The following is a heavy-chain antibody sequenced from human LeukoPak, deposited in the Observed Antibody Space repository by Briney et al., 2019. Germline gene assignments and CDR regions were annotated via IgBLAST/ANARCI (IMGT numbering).Heavy chain of an antibody. D-gene: IGHD6-6*01. CDR3: ARELPQYSSSSPPGY. Sequence: GGPLRLSCAASGFTFSSYSMNWVRQAPGKELEWVSSISSSSSYIYYADSVKGRFTISRDNAKNSLYLQMNGLRAEDTAVYYCARELPQYSSSSPPGYWGQGTLVTVSS. CDR1: GFTFSSYS. CDR2: ISSSSSYI. J-gene: IGHJ4*02. V-gene: IGHV3-21*01.